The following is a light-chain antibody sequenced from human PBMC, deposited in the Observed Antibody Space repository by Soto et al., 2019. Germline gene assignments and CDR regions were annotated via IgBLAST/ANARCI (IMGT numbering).Light chain of an antibody. CDR3: QQYGRSPRT. J-gene: IGKJ3*01. Sequence: EIVLTQSPGTLSLSPGERATLSCRASQSVSSSYLAWYQQKPGQAPRLLIYGASSRATGIPDRFSGSGSGTDFTLTISRLEPEDFGVYYCQQYGRSPRTFGPGTKVDIK. V-gene: IGKV3-20*01. CDR2: GAS. CDR1: QSVSSSY.